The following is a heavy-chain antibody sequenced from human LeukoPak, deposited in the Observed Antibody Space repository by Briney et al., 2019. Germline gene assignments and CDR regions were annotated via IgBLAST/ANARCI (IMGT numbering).Heavy chain of an antibody. V-gene: IGHV3-7*05. CDR1: GFTFSSYW. Sequence: PGGSLRLSCAASGFTFSSYWMSWVRQAPGKGLEWVANIKQDGSEKYYVDSVKGRFTISRDNAKNSLYLQMNSLRAEDTAVYYCARSLDTAMAEYYFDYWGQGTLVTVSS. CDR2: IKQDGSEK. D-gene: IGHD5-18*01. CDR3: ARSLDTAMAEYYFDY. J-gene: IGHJ4*02.